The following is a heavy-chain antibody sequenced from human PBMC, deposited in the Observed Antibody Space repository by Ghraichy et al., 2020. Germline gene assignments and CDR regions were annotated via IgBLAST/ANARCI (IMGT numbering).Heavy chain of an antibody. D-gene: IGHD6-19*01. CDR2: IYYSGST. CDR3: AREGYSIAVAGRDD. CDR1: GYSISSGYYY. J-gene: IGHJ4*02. V-gene: IGHV4-38-2*02. Sequence: SETLSLTCTVSGYSISSGYYYWGWIRQPPGKGLEWIGSIYYSGSTYYNPSLKSRVTISVDTSKHQFSLKLSSVTAADTAVYYCAREGYSIAVAGRDDWGQGTLVAVSS.